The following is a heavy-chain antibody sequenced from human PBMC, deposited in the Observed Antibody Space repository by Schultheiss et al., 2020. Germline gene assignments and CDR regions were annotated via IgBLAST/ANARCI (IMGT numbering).Heavy chain of an antibody. V-gene: IGHV4-31*03. J-gene: IGHJ5*02. CDR2: IYYSGST. CDR3: ARPQYCSSTSPRVEGWFDP. Sequence: SETLSLTCTVSGGSISSSSYYWSWIRQHPGKGLEWIGYIYYSGSTYYNPSLKSRVTISVDTSKNQFSLKLSSVTAADTAVYYCARPQYCSSTSPRVEGWFDPWGQGTLVTVSS. D-gene: IGHD2-2*01. CDR1: GGSISSSSYY.